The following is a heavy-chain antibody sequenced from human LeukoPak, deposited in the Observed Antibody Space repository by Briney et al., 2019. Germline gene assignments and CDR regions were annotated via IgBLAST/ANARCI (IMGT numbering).Heavy chain of an antibody. CDR3: AREGDSRWLHGAFDI. Sequence: SETLSLTCTVSGGSISSSSYYWGWIRQPPGKGLEWIGSIYYSGSTYYNPSLKSRVTISVDTSKNQFSLKLSSVTAADTAVYYCAREGDSRWLHGAFDIWGQGTMVTVSS. V-gene: IGHV4-39*07. CDR2: IYYSGST. CDR1: GGSISSSSYY. J-gene: IGHJ3*02. D-gene: IGHD5-24*01.